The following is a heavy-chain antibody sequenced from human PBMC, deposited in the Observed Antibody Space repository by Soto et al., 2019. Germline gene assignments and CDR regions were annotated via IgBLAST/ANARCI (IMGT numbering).Heavy chain of an antibody. Sequence: QVQLVESGGGVVQPGGSLRLSCAASGFTFSNYGMHWVRQAPGKGLEWVAVIWYDGNNKYYADSVKGRCTISRDNSNNTLYVQMTSLRAEDTAVYYCARGLHSLFDYWGQGTLVTVSS. D-gene: IGHD2-21*01. V-gene: IGHV3-33*01. CDR3: ARGLHSLFDY. J-gene: IGHJ4*02. CDR2: IWYDGNNK. CDR1: GFTFSNYG.